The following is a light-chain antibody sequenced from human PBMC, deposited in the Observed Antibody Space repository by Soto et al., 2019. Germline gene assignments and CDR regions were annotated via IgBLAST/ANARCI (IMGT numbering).Light chain of an antibody. Sequence: DIQMTQSPSSLSASVGDSVTITCRTSQYVHRYLSWYQQIPGRAPKLLIYSASSLVTGVPPRFRGSASGTEFTLSISSLQREDFATYFCQQSSNIPWTFGQGTKVEMK. CDR2: SAS. CDR3: QQSSNIPWT. V-gene: IGKV1-39*01. CDR1: QYVHRY. J-gene: IGKJ1*01.